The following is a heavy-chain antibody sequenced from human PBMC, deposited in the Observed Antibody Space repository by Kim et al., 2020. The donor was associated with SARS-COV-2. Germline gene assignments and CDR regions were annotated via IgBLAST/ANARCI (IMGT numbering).Heavy chain of an antibody. J-gene: IGHJ2*01. V-gene: IGHV3-7*01. CDR1: GFTFSSYW. D-gene: IGHD4-4*01. CDR2: IKQDGSEK. Sequence: GGSLRLSCAASGFTFSSYWMSWVRQAPGKGLEWVANIKQDGSEKYYVDSVKGRFTISRDNAKNSLYLQTNSLRAEDTAVYYCARRNPGSRFWYFDLWGRGTLVTVSS. CDR3: ARRNPGSRFWYFDL.